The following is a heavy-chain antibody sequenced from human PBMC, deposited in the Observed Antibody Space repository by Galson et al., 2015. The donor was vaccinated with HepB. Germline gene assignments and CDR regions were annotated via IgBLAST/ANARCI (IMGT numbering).Heavy chain of an antibody. CDR3: AWFGETYYDAFDI. V-gene: IGHV3-30*03. CDR2: ISYDGSNK. CDR1: GFTFSSYG. J-gene: IGHJ3*02. D-gene: IGHD3-10*01. Sequence: SLRLSCAASGFTFSSYGMHWVRQAPGKGLEWVAVISYDGSNKYYADSVKGRFTISRDNSKNTLYLQMNSLRAEDTAVYYCAWFGETYYDAFDIWGQGTMVTVSS.